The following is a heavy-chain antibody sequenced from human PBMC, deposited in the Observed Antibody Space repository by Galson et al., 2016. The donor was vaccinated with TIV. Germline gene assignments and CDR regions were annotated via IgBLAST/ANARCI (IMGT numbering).Heavy chain of an antibody. Sequence: SLRLSCAASGFTFANYAMSWVRQAPGKGLEWVSTISSSGGHTYYADSVKGRFTISRDNSKNALYVQTNNLRAEDTAVYYCASRDIAVIPAAIVFDYWGQGTLVTVSS. CDR3: ASRDIAVIPAAIVFDY. D-gene: IGHD2-2*01. CDR2: ISSSGGHT. V-gene: IGHV3-23*01. J-gene: IGHJ4*02. CDR1: GFTFANYA.